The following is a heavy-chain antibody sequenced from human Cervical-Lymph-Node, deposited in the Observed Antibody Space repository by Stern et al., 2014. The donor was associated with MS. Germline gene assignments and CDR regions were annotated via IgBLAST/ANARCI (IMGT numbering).Heavy chain of an antibody. V-gene: IGHV3-21*01. D-gene: IGHD4-17*01. Sequence: EVQLVESGVGLVKPGGSLRLSCVASGFTFSDYSVNWVRQAPGKGLEWVSSISSTGTYIYYADSVKGRFTISRDNAKNSLYLQMNSLRAEDTAVYYCATDLMTTVTTIEYWGQGALVTVSS. CDR2: ISSTGTYI. CDR1: GFTFSDYS. CDR3: ATDLMTTVTTIEY. J-gene: IGHJ4*02.